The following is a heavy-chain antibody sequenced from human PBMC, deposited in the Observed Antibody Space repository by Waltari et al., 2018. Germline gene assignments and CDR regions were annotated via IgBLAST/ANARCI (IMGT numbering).Heavy chain of an antibody. CDR2: IFSGGST. V-gene: IGHV3-53*02. CDR1: GFTVSSNY. J-gene: IGHJ3*02. Sequence: EVQLVETGGGLIQPGGSLRLSCAASGFTVSSNYSSWVRKAPGKGLAWVSVIFSGGSTYYADSVKGRFTISRDNSKNTLYLQMNSLRAEDTAVYYCARDRGNTAMVTGFDIWGQGTMVTVSS. CDR3: ARDRGNTAMVTGFDI. D-gene: IGHD5-18*01.